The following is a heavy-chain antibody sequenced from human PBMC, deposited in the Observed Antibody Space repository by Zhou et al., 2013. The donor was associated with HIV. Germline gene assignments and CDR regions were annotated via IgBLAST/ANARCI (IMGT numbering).Heavy chain of an antibody. CDR2: INPNSGGT. Sequence: QVHLVQSGAEVKKPGASVKVSCKASGYTFTGYYIHWVRQAPGQGLEWMGWINPNSGGTNFAQKLQGRVTMTTDTSTSTAYMELRSLRSDDTAVYYCARNAGRSWFGEYYDMDVWDQG. V-gene: IGHV1-2*02. CDR1: GYTFTGYY. D-gene: IGHD3-10*01. J-gene: IGHJ6*02. CDR3: ARNAGRSWFGEYYDMDV.